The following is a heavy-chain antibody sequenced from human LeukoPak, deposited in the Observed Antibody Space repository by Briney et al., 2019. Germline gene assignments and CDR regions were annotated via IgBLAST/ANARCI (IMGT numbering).Heavy chain of an antibody. CDR2: IGTAGDS. Sequence: GGSLRLSCAASGFSFSSYDMHWVRQITGKGLEWASVIGTAGDSLYAGSARGRFTISRENAKNSLYLQMNSLRAGDTAVYYCARSVAGSSWFDPWGQGTLVTVSS. J-gene: IGHJ5*02. CDR3: ARSVAGSSWFDP. CDR1: GFSFSSYD. D-gene: IGHD6-19*01. V-gene: IGHV3-13*01.